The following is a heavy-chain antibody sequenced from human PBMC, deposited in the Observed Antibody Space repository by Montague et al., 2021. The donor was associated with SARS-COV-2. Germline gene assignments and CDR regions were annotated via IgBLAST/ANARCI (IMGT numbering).Heavy chain of an antibody. CDR2: MYFRGSX. D-gene: IGHD4-23*01. CDR1: GGSIISSTYY. J-gene: IGHJ4*02. CDR3: ARGGALATVGYDY. Sequence: SETLSLTCTVSGGSIISSTYYWGWLRQPPGMGLEWIGNMYFRGSXYYXASLKGRVTISVDTSKNQFSLKVTTVTAADTAVYYCARGGALATVGYDYWGPGTLLTVSS. V-gene: IGHV4-39*07.